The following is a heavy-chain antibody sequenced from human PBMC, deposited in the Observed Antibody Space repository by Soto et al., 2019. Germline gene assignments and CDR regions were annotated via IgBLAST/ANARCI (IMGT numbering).Heavy chain of an antibody. D-gene: IGHD3-10*01. V-gene: IGHV1-8*01. J-gene: IGHJ5*02. Sequence: QVQLVQSGAEVQKPGASVKVSCKASGYTFPSYDINWVRQTTGQGLEWMGWMNPNSGNTGYAQKFQGRVTMTRNTSISTAYRELSSLRSEDTAVYYCAREHYGTSAWFDPWGQGTLVTVSS. CDR1: GYTFPSYD. CDR3: AREHYGTSAWFDP. CDR2: MNPNSGNT.